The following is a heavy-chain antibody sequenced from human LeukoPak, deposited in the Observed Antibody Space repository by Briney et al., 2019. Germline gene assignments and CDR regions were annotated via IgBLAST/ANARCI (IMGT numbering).Heavy chain of an antibody. V-gene: IGHV4-34*01. J-gene: IGHJ5*02. Sequence: PSETLSLTCAVYGGSFSGYYWSWIRQPPGKGLEWIGEINHSGSTNYNPSLKIRVTISVDTSKNQFSLKLSSVTAADTAVYYCARSPNYYGSGRNWFDPWGQGTLVTVSS. D-gene: IGHD3-10*01. CDR2: INHSGST. CDR1: GGSFSGYY. CDR3: ARSPNYYGSGRNWFDP.